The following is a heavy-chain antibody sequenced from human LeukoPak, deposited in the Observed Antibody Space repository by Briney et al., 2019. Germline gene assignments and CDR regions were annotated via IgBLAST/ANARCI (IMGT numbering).Heavy chain of an antibody. V-gene: IGHV4-59*01. CDR1: GDSISSYY. CDR3: ARVSSSWSDAFDI. J-gene: IGHJ3*02. D-gene: IGHD6-13*01. CDR2: IYYSGST. Sequence: SETLSLTCTVSGDSISSYYWSWIRQPPGKGLEWIGHIYYSGSTKYNPSLKSRVTISVDTSKNQFSLKLSSVTAADTAVYYFARVSSSWSDAFDIWGQGTMVTVSS.